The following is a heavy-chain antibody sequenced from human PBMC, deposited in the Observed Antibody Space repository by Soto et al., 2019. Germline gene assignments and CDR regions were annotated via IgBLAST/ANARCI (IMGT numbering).Heavy chain of an antibody. CDR1: GGTFTKYA. J-gene: IGHJ3*01. Sequence: QVQLVQSGAAVRKPGSSVKVSCKASGGTFTKYAITWVRQAPRQGLEWMGGIVPLPGTTNYAQKFRGRVTIRADESTSTAYLELSSLRSEDKAVYYCGSGVGGIGGSSGRPDYAFDVWGQGTMVIVSS. CDR3: GSGVGGIGGSSGRPDYAFDV. D-gene: IGHD3-22*01. CDR2: IVPLPGTT. V-gene: IGHV1-69*01.